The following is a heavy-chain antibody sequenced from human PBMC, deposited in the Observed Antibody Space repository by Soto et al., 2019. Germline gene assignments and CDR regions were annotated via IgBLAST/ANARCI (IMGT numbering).Heavy chain of an antibody. V-gene: IGHV3-33*08. CDR3: ARIVGSSVSSRRFVT. Sequence: QVQLVESGGGVVQPGRSLTLSCVASGFTLSNYGMHWVRQAPGKGLEWVAGIWYDGTATYSADSVTGRFSIARNNAKKEICLWLTSLRAEETAVYYCARIVGSSVSSRRFVTGGQGTLVTFSS. J-gene: IGHJ5*02. CDR1: GFTLSNYG. CDR2: IWYDGTAT. D-gene: IGHD2-15*01.